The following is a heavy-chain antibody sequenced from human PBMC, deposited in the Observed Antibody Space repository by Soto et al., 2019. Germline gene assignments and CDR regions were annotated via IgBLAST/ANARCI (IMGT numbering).Heavy chain of an antibody. CDR1: GGSISSSSYY. CDR3: ARRRTSSSSRGFDP. Sequence: SETLSLTCTVAGGSISSSSYYWGWIRQPPGKGLEWIGSIYYSGSTYYNPSLKSRVTISVDTSKNQFSLKLSSVTAADTAVYYCARRRTSSSSRGFDPWGQGTLVTVSS. V-gene: IGHV4-39*01. J-gene: IGHJ5*02. D-gene: IGHD6-6*01. CDR2: IYYSGST.